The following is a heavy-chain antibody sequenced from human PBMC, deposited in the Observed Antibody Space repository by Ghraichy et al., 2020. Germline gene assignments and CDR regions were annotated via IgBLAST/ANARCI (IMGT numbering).Heavy chain of an antibody. J-gene: IGHJ6*02. CDR2: IYYSGST. CDR3: ARDRAVRGVSYYGRDV. CDR1: GDSISSYY. Sequence: SETLSLTCTVSGDSISSYYWSWIRQPPGKGLEWIGYIYYSGSTNYNPSLKSRVTISVDTSKNQFSLKLSSVTAADAAVYYCARDRAVRGVSYYGRDVWGQGTTVTVSS. V-gene: IGHV4-59*01. D-gene: IGHD3-10*01.